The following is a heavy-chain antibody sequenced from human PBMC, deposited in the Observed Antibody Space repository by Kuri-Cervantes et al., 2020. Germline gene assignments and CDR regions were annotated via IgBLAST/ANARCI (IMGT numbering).Heavy chain of an antibody. CDR1: GFTFSTSG. D-gene: IGHD3-16*01. CDR2: IRNDGKDK. Sequence: GESLKISCAASGFTFSTSGMSWVRQAPGKGLEWVALIRNDGKDKYNADSVRGRFTISRDNSKNTLYLQISSLRAEDTAIYYCAKLSTFGGVLVGSNWFDPWGQGTLVTVSS. V-gene: IGHV3-30*02. CDR3: AKLSTFGGVLVGSNWFDP. J-gene: IGHJ5*02.